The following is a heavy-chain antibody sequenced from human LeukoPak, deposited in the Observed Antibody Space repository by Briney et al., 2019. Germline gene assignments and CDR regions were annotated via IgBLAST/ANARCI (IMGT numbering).Heavy chain of an antibody. Sequence: PGGSLRLSCAASGFTFRSYAMSWVRQAPGKGLEWVSTFTSTGGGTYYADSVKGRFTISRDNSKNTLYLQMNSLRAEDTAVYYRAKWAGGDGYSEYCSDYWGQGTLVTVSS. J-gene: IGHJ4*02. CDR3: AKWAGGDGYSEYCSDY. V-gene: IGHV3-23*01. D-gene: IGHD5-24*01. CDR1: GFTFRSYA. CDR2: FTSTGGGT.